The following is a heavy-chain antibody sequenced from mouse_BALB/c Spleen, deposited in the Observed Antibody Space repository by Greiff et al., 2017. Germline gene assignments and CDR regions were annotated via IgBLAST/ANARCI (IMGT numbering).Heavy chain of an antibody. D-gene: IGHD2-3*01. CDR2: INPYNDGT. V-gene: IGHV1-14*01. CDR1: GYTFTSYV. Sequence: VQLQQSGPELVKPGASVKMSCKASGYTFTSYVMHWVKQKPGQGLEWIGYINPYNDGTKYKEKFKGKATLTSDKSSSTAYMELSSLTSEDSAVYYCARARWLRTLYYAMDYWGQGTSVTVSS. CDR3: ARARWLRTLYYAMDY. J-gene: IGHJ4*01.